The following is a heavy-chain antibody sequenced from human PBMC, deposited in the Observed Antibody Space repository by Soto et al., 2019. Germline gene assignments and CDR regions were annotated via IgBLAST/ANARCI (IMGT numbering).Heavy chain of an antibody. J-gene: IGHJ6*02. V-gene: IGHV4-59*01. CDR1: GGSISSYY. CDR2: IYYSGST. Sequence: SLTCTVSGGSISSYYWSWIRQPPGKGLEWIGYIYYSGSTNYNPSLKSRVTISVDTSKNQFSLKLSSVTAADTAVYYCARQYCTNGVCYRGGEDYYYGMDVWGQGTTVTVSS. D-gene: IGHD2-8*01. CDR3: ARQYCTNGVCYRGGEDYYYGMDV.